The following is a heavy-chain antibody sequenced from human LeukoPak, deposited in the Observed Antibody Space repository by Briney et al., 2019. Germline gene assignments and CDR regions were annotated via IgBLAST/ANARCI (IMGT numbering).Heavy chain of an antibody. Sequence: GGSLRLSCAASGFTFSSYGMHWVRQAPGKGLEWVAVISYDGSNKYYADSVKGRFTISRDNSKNTLYLQMNSLRAEDTAVHYCAKDRAARRASSLDYWGQGTLVTVSS. J-gene: IGHJ4*02. CDR1: GFTFSSYG. CDR3: AKDRAARRASSLDY. V-gene: IGHV3-30*18. CDR2: ISYDGSNK. D-gene: IGHD6-6*01.